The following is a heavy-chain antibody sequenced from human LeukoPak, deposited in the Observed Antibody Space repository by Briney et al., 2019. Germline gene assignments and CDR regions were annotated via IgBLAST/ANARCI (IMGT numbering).Heavy chain of an antibody. CDR3: ARRSTLYSSGWFYFDY. Sequence: ASVTVSCKASGYTFTSYDINWVRQAPGQGLEWMGWMNPNSGNTGYAQKFQGRVTITRNTSISTAYMELSSLRSEDTAVYYCARRSTLYSSGWFYFDYWGQGTLVTVSS. CDR1: GYTFTSYD. V-gene: IGHV1-8*03. J-gene: IGHJ4*02. D-gene: IGHD6-19*01. CDR2: MNPNSGNT.